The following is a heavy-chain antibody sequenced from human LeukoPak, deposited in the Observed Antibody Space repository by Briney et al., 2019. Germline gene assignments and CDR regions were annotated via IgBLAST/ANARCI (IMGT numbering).Heavy chain of an antibody. CDR3: ARDPGYCSGGSCQYYYYYYMDV. CDR1: GFTFSSYS. V-gene: IGHV3-21*01. J-gene: IGHJ6*03. CDR2: ISSSSSYI. Sequence: PGGSLRLSCAASGFTFSSYSMNWVRQASGKGLEWVSSISSSSSYIYYADSVKGRFTISRDNAKNSLYLQMNSLRAEDTAVYYCARDPGYCSGGSCQYYYYYYMDVWGKGTTVTVSS. D-gene: IGHD2-15*01.